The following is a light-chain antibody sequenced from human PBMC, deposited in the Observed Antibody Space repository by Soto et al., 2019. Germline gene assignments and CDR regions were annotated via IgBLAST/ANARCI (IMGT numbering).Light chain of an antibody. Sequence: EIVMTQSPATLSVSPGERATLSCRASQSVSSDLAWYQQKPGQSPRLLIYGASTRATGIPARFSGSGSGTEFSLTISSLQPADFAVYYCQQYTNWPLIFGQGTRLEIK. CDR2: GAS. J-gene: IGKJ5*01. V-gene: IGKV3-15*01. CDR3: QQYTNWPLI. CDR1: QSVSSD.